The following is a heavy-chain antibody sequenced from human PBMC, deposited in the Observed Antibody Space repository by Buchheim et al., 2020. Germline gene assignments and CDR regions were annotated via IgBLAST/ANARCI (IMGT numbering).Heavy chain of an antibody. J-gene: IGHJ4*02. CDR3: ARDQGWLQFEAYPDY. Sequence: EVQLLESGGGLVQPGGSLRLSCAASGFTFSTNAMSWVRQAPGKGLEWVSAIGGSGRSTYYGDSVKGRFTISRDNSKNTLYLQMNSLRDEDTAVYYCARDQGWLQFEAYPDYWGQGTL. V-gene: IGHV3-23*01. CDR1: GFTFSTNA. CDR2: IGGSGRST. D-gene: IGHD5-24*01.